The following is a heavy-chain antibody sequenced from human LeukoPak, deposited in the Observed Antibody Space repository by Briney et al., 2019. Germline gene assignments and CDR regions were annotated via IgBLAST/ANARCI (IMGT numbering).Heavy chain of an antibody. J-gene: IGHJ4*02. CDR3: AKVTTRWDSGYDFDY. CDR2: ISWKSGSI. CDR1: GFTFDDYA. V-gene: IGHV3-9*01. D-gene: IGHD5-12*01. Sequence: GGSLTLTCAASGFTFDDYAMHWVRQAPGKGLEWVSGISWKSGSIGYADSVNGRFTISRDNAKNSPYLQMTRLRAEDTALYSCAKVTTRWDSGYDFDYWGQGTLVTVSS.